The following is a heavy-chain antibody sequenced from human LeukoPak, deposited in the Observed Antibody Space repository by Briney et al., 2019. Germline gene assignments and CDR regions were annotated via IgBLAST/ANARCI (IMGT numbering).Heavy chain of an antibody. CDR3: SRRLPFDY. Sequence: GGSLRLPCSASGFTFNSYPVHWVRQAPGKGLEYVSGISRNGGSTYYADSVKGRFTISRDNSKNTLYLQMSSLSAEDTAVYYCSRRLPFDYWGQGTLVTVSS. J-gene: IGHJ4*02. CDR2: ISRNGGST. V-gene: IGHV3-64D*06. D-gene: IGHD2-15*01. CDR1: GFTFNSYP.